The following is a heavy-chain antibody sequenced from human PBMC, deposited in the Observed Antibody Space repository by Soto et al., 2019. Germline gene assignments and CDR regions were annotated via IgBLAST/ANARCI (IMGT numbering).Heavy chain of an antibody. CDR3: AKTYGDYGFDYYYGMDV. CDR1: GFTFSSYA. J-gene: IGHJ6*02. CDR2: ISVSGGST. V-gene: IGHV3-23*01. Sequence: GGSLRLSCAASGFTFSSYAISWVRQAPGKGLEWVSAISVSGGSTYYADSVKGRFTISRDNSKNTLYLQMNSLRAEDTAVYYCAKTYGDYGFDYYYGMDVWGQGTTVTVSS. D-gene: IGHD4-17*01.